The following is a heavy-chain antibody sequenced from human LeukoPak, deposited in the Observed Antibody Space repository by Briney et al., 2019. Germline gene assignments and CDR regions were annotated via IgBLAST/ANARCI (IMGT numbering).Heavy chain of an antibody. D-gene: IGHD4-11*01. CDR3: AKKKTDYSYPSSFDY. V-gene: IGHV3-11*01. Sequence: GGSLRLSCAASEFSFSDYYMSWIRQAPGKGLEWISYISSSGSTIYYADSVKGRFTISRDNAKNSVYLQVNSLRAEDTAVYYCAKKKTDYSYPSSFDYWGQGTLVTVSS. J-gene: IGHJ4*02. CDR2: ISSSGSTI. CDR1: EFSFSDYY.